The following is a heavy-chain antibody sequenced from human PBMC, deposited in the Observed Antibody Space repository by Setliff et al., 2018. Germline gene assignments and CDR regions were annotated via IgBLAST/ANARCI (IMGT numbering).Heavy chain of an antibody. J-gene: IGHJ6*03. CDR2: MYYSGSF. Sequence: SETLSLTCTVSGGSISGHYWTWIRQPPGKGLEWVGYMYYSGSFNYNPSLESRVTISIDASKKQFSLKLTSVTAADTAVYYCARMSGFLYMDVWGKGTTVTVSS. CDR1: GGSISGHY. V-gene: IGHV4-59*08. CDR3: ARMSGFLYMDV. D-gene: IGHD3-3*01.